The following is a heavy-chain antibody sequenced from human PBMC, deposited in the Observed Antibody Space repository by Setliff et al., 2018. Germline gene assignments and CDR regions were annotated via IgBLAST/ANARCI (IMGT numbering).Heavy chain of an antibody. D-gene: IGHD6-13*01. CDR2: IYTSGST. V-gene: IGHV4-61*09. Sequence: PSETLSLTCTVSGASISSGSFYWSWIRQPAGKGLEWIGHIYTSGSTNYNPSLKSRVTISADTSKNLLSLKLTSMTAADTAVYYCARAGDAAAGRKGVFEYWGQGSLVTVSS. CDR3: ARAGDAAAGRKGVFEY. J-gene: IGHJ4*02. CDR1: GASISSGSFY.